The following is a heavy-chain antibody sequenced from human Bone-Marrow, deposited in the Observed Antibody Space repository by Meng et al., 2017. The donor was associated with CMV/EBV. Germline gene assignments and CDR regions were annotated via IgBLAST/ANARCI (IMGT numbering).Heavy chain of an antibody. J-gene: IGHJ6*02. CDR3: AATLSYSSSGYYGMDV. D-gene: IGHD6-13*01. Sequence: SVKVSCKASGFTFTTSAVHWVRQARGQRLAWIGRIVVGSGHTNYAQKFQERVTITRDMSTSTAYMEVSSLRSEDRAVYYCAATLSYSSSGYYGMDVWGQGTTVTVAS. V-gene: IGHV1-58*01. CDR1: GFTFTTSA. CDR2: IVVGSGHT.